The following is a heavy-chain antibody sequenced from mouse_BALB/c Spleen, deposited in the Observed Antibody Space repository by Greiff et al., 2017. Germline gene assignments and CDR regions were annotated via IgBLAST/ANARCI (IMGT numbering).Heavy chain of an antibody. J-gene: IGHJ2*01. D-gene: IGHD5-5*01. CDR1: GFTFSSFG. CDR3: AREGTRLPPLDY. V-gene: IGHV5-17*02. CDR2: ISSGSSTI. Sequence: DVMLVESGGGLVQPGGSRKLSCAASGFTFSSFGMHWVRQAPEKGLEWVAYISSGSSTIYYADTVKGRFTISRDNPKNTLFLQMTSLRSEDTAMYYCAREGTRLPPLDYWGQGTTLTVSS.